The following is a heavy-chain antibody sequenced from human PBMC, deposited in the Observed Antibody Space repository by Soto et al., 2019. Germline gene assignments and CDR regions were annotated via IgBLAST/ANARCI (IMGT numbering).Heavy chain of an antibody. Sequence: QVQLVESGGGVVQPGRSLRLSCAASVFTFSSYAMHWVRRAPGKGLEWVAAISHDGKNEFHADSVKGRFTVSRDNAKNIVYLQMDSLRPDDTALFYCGRLEKFSGGWSWGQGTEVTVSS. CDR1: VFTFSSYA. V-gene: IGHV3-30*14. CDR3: GRLEKFSGGWS. J-gene: IGHJ4*02. CDR2: ISHDGKNE. D-gene: IGHD6-19*01.